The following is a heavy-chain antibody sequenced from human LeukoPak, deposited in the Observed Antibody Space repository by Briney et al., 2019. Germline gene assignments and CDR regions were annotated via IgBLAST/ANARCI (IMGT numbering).Heavy chain of an antibody. V-gene: IGHV3-23*01. CDR1: GFTFSSYA. CDR3: AKELYYYGSGSSADY. D-gene: IGHD3-10*01. J-gene: IGHJ4*02. Sequence: GGSLRLSCAASGFTFSSYAISWVRQAPGKGLEWVSAISGSGGSTYYADSVKGRFTISRDNSKNTLYLQMNSLRAEDTAVYYCAKELYYYGSGSSADYWGQGTLVTVSS. CDR2: ISGSGGST.